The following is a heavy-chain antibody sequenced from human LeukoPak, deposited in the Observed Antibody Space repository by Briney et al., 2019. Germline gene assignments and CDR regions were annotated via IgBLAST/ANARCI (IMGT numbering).Heavy chain of an antibody. D-gene: IGHD2-2*01. CDR3: AKDHIVVVPAAPYYFDY. CDR2: ISGSGGST. Sequence: GGSLRLSCAASGFTVSSNYMSWVRQAPGKGLEWVSAISGSGGSTYYADSVKGRFTISRDNSKNTLYLQMNSLRAEDTAVYYCAKDHIVVVPAAPYYFDYWGQGTLVTVSS. V-gene: IGHV3-23*01. CDR1: GFTVSSNY. J-gene: IGHJ4*02.